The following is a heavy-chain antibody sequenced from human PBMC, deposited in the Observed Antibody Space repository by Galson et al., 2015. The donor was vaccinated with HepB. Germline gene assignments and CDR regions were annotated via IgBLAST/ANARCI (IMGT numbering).Heavy chain of an antibody. CDR3: ACRGYSSGWHQDY. CDR2: INPSGGST. D-gene: IGHD6-19*01. J-gene: IGHJ4*02. Sequence: SVTVSCKASGSTFTSYYMHWVRQAPGQGLEWMGIINPSGGSTSYAQKFQGRVTMTRDTSTSTVYMELSSLRSEDTAVYYCACRGYSSGWHQDYWGQGTLVTVSS. V-gene: IGHV1-46*03. CDR1: GSTFTSYY.